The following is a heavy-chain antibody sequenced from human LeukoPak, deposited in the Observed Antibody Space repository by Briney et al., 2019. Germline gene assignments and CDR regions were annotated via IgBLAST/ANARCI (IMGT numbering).Heavy chain of an antibody. Sequence: SETLSLTCTVSGGSISSSSYYWGWIRQPPGKGLEWIGSIYYSGSTYYNPSLKSRVTISVDTSKNQFSLKLSSVTAADTAVYYCARGQNNWNNEDFDYWGQGTLVTVSS. CDR1: GGSISSSSYY. J-gene: IGHJ4*02. CDR3: ARGQNNWNNEDFDY. V-gene: IGHV4-39*07. D-gene: IGHD1/OR15-1a*01. CDR2: IYYSGST.